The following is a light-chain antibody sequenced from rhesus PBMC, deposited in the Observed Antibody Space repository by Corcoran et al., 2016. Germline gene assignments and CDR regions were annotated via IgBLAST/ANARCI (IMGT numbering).Light chain of an antibody. J-gene: IGKJ2*01. V-gene: IGKV1-74*01. CDR3: QHSDGTPYS. CDR2: AAS. Sequence: DIQMTQSPSSLSASVGDRVTITCRASENVQNFLHWYQQKPGKAPKLLIYAASTLQSGVPSRFSGTASWAEYTFTISSLQPEDGATYYGQHSDGTPYSFGQGTKVEIK. CDR1: ENVQNF.